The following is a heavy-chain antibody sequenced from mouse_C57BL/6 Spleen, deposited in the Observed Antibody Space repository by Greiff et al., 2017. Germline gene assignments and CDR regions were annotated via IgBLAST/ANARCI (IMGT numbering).Heavy chain of an antibody. CDR1: GYTFTSYT. J-gene: IGHJ2*01. CDR3: ARGGIYYGNYVGYFDY. CDR2: INPSSGYT. Sequence: QVQLKQSGAELARPGASVKMSCKASGYTFTSYTMHWVKQRPGQGLEWIGYINPSSGYTKYNQKFKDKATLTADKSSSTAYMQLSSLTSEDSAVYYCARGGIYYGNYVGYFDYWGQGTTLTVSS. V-gene: IGHV1-4*01. D-gene: IGHD2-1*01.